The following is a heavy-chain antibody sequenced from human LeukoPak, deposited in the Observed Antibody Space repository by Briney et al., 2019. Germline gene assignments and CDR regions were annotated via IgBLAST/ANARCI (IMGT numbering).Heavy chain of an antibody. D-gene: IGHD1/OR15-1a*01. CDR1: GGSISKSYSH. CDR3: ARSIIGTRSKFDY. V-gene: IGHV4-39*06. CDR2: FYYTGNI. J-gene: IGHJ4*02. Sequence: SETLSLTCTVSGGSISKSYSHWGWVRQPPGKGLEWIGTFYYTGNIYYNPSLKSRVTISLDTSKNQFALKLSSVTAADTAVYYCARSIIGTRSKFDYWGQGTLVTVSS.